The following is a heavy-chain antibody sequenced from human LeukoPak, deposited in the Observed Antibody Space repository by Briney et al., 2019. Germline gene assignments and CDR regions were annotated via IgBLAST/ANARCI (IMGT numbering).Heavy chain of an antibody. CDR3: ARRGRAHCSSTSCPFGY. Sequence: SETLSLTCTVSGGSINNYYRSWIRQTAGKGIEWIGRIYTSGSTNYNPSLKSRVTISVDTSKNQFFLKLSSVTAADTAVYYCARRGRAHCSSTSCPFGYWGQGTLVTVSS. V-gene: IGHV4-4*07. CDR1: GGSINNYY. J-gene: IGHJ4*02. D-gene: IGHD2-2*01. CDR2: IYTSGST.